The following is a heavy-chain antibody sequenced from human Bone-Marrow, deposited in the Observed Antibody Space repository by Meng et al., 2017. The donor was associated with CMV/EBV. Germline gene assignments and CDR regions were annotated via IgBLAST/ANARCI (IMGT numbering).Heavy chain of an antibody. CDR3: ARVGYCSSASCYFGAFDF. J-gene: IGHJ3*01. D-gene: IGHD2-2*01. CDR2: IRYDGSNK. Sequence: GESLKISCAVSGFTFTRHDMHWVRQAPGKGLEWVSFIRYDGSNKYYADSVKGRFTISRDNAKNSLYLQMNSLRAEDTALYHCARVGYCSSASCYFGAFDFWGPGTMVTVSS. V-gene: IGHV3-30*02. CDR1: GFTFTRHD.